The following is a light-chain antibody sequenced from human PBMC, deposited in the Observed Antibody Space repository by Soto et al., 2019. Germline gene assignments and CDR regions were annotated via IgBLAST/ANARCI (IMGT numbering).Light chain of an antibody. CDR3: QQYGSSPLT. V-gene: IGKV3-20*01. CDR2: HAY. J-gene: IGKJ3*01. Sequence: EIVLTQSPGTLSLSPGERATLSCRASQSVSSNYLAWYRQNPGQAPRLLIYHAYTRVTGIPDRFSGSGSGADFSLTICRLEPEDFAVYYCQQYGSSPLTFGPGTRVDIK. CDR1: QSVSSNY.